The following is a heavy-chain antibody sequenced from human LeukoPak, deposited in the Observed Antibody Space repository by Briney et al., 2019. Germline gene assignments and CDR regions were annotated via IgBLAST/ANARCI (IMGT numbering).Heavy chain of an antibody. Sequence: GGSLRLSCVASGFSFSSYWMHWVRQAPGKGPVWVSRINSDGSSIRYANSVKGRFTISRDNANNTLDLQMNSLRAEDTAVYYCARSHYYDSSGSFNFNYGLDVWGQGTLVTVSS. J-gene: IGHJ6*02. CDR1: GFSFSSYW. D-gene: IGHD3-22*01. CDR2: INSDGSSI. V-gene: IGHV3-74*01. CDR3: ARSHYYDSSGSFNFNYGLDV.